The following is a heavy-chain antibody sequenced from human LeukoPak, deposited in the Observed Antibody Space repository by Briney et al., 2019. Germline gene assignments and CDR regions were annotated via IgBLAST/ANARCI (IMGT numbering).Heavy chain of an antibody. J-gene: IGHJ6*03. V-gene: IGHV5-51*01. CDR3: AKLTGVYYYYMDV. Sequence: GESLKISCKGSGYSFTSYWIGWVRQMPGKGLEWVGIIYPGDSDTRYSPSFQGQVTISADKSISTAYLQWSSLKASDTAMYYCAKLTGVYYYYMDVWGKGTTVTVSS. CDR2: IYPGDSDT. CDR1: GYSFTSYW.